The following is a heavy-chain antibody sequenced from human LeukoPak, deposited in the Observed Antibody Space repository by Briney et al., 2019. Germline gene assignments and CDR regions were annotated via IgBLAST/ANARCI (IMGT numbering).Heavy chain of an antibody. CDR3: ASANYPYGRVYDAFDI. J-gene: IGHJ3*02. D-gene: IGHD3-10*02. V-gene: IGHV3-30*02. CDR1: GFTFSSYG. CDR2: IRYDGSNK. Sequence: PGGSLRLSCAASGFTFSSYGMHWVRQAPGEGLEWVAFIRYDGSNKYYADSVKGRFTISRDNAKDSLHLQMNSLRTEDMALYFCASANYPYGRVYDAFDIWGQGTMVTVSS.